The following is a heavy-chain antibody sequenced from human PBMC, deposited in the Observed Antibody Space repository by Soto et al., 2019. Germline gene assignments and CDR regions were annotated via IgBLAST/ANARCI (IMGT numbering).Heavy chain of an antibody. D-gene: IGHD4-17*01. CDR2: ISYDGSNK. CDR1: GFTFSSYA. J-gene: IGHJ4*02. Sequence: GGSLRLSCAASGFTFSSYAMHWVRQAPGKGLEWVAVISYDGSNKYYADSVKGRFTISRDNSKNTLYLQMNSLRAEDTAVYYCASLATTVTTFDYWGQGTLVTVSS. V-gene: IGHV3-30-3*01. CDR3: ASLATTVTTFDY.